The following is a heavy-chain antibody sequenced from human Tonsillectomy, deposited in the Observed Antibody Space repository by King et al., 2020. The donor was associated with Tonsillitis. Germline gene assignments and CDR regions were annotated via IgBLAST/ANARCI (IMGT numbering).Heavy chain of an antibody. Sequence: QLVQSGTEVKKPGASVKVSCEASDYTFNNYGVVWVRQAPGQGLEWMGWISAYNGNTNSAQNLQGRVTMTTDTSTGTTYMELRSLRSDDTAVYYCARDHSNTGHGPFDYWGQGTLVTVSS. CDR2: ISAYNGNT. CDR3: ARDHSNTGHGPFDY. V-gene: IGHV1-18*04. D-gene: IGHD2/OR15-2a*01. CDR1: DYTFNNYG. J-gene: IGHJ4*02.